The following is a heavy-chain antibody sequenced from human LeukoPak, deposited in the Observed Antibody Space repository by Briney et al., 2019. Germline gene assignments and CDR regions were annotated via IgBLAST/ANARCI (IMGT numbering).Heavy chain of an antibody. J-gene: IGHJ4*02. D-gene: IGHD3-16*02. CDR1: GFTFSSYS. CDR2: ISSSSSYI. V-gene: IGHV3-21*01. Sequence: GSLRLSCAASGFTFSSYSMNWVRQAPGKGLEWVSSISSSSSYIYYADSVKGRFTISRDNAKNSLYLQMNSLRAEDTAVYYCAREPPKTYDYVWGSYRSLDYWGQGTLVTVSS. CDR3: AREPPKTYDYVWGSYRSLDY.